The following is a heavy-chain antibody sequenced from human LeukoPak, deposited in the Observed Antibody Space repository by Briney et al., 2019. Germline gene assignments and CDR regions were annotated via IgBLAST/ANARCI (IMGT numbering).Heavy chain of an antibody. CDR2: ISSSSSYI. J-gene: IGHJ6*02. CDR3: ARVPGGSYYYYYGMDV. V-gene: IGHV3-21*01. D-gene: IGHD1-26*01. Sequence: GGSLRLSCAASGFTFSSYSMNWVRQAPGKGLEWVSSISSSSSYIYYAGSVKGRFTISRDNAKNSLYLQMNSLRAEDTAVYYCARVPGGSYYYYYGMDVWGQGTTVTVSS. CDR1: GFTFSSYS.